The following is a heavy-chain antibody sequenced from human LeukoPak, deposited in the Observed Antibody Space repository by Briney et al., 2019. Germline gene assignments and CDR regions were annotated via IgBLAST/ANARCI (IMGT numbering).Heavy chain of an antibody. CDR3: AKDLVAGDCSSTSCYYYFDY. D-gene: IGHD2-2*01. CDR2: IYHSGST. Sequence: SQTLSLTCAVSGGSISSGGYSWSWIRQPPGKGLEWIGYIYHSGSTYYNPSLKSRVTISVDRSKNQFSLKLSSVTAADTAVYYCAKDLVAGDCSSTSCYYYFDYWGQGTLVTVSS. J-gene: IGHJ4*02. V-gene: IGHV4-30-2*01. CDR1: GGSISSGGYS.